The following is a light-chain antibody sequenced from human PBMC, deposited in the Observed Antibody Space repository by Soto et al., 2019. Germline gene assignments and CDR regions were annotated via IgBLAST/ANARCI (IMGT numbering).Light chain of an antibody. CDR1: QTVSSNF. J-gene: IGKJ4*01. CDR3: ERYGSSPLT. CDR2: VAS. V-gene: IGKV3-20*01. Sequence: IVLTQSPGTLSLPPGERATLSCRASQTVSSNFLAWYQQRPGQAPRLLLYVASTRVTGLPDRFTGNGSGTDFTLIINRLEPEDSAVYFCERYGSSPLTCGGGTKVEIK.